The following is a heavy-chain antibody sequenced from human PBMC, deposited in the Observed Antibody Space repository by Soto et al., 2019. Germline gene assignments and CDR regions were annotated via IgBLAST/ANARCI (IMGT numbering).Heavy chain of an antibody. CDR2: TYYSGST. V-gene: IGHV4-59*01. J-gene: IGHJ4*02. CDR1: GGSISSYY. CDR3: ARANYDSSGYYYPDY. D-gene: IGHD3-22*01. Sequence: SETLSLTCSVSGGSISSYYWSWIRQPPGKGLEWIGYTYYSGSTNYNPSLKSRVTISVDTSKNQFSLKLSSVTAADTAVYYCARANYDSSGYYYPDYWGQGTLVTVSS.